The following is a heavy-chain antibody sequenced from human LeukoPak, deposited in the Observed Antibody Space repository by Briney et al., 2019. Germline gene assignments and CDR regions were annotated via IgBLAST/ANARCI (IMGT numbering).Heavy chain of an antibody. CDR3: ASVVVTAMRYFQH. Sequence: SVKVSCKASGGTFSSYAISWVRQAPGQGLEWMGRIIPILGIANYAQKFQGRVTITADKSTSTAYMELSSLRSEDTAVYYCASVVVTAMRYFQHWGQGTLVTVSS. J-gene: IGHJ1*01. V-gene: IGHV1-69*04. CDR2: IIPILGIA. CDR1: GGTFSSYA. D-gene: IGHD2-21*02.